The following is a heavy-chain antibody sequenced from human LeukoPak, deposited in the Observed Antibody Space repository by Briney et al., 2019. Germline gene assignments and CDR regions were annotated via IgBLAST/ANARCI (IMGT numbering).Heavy chain of an antibody. D-gene: IGHD3-3*01. CDR3: ARVYRDDFWSGYSTHFDY. CDR2: INYSGST. J-gene: IGHJ4*02. V-gene: IGHV4-59*01. Sequence: PSETLSLTCTFSGGSISNYYWSWIRQPPGKGLEWIGYINYSGSTNYNPSLKSRVTISVDTSKNQFSLKLTSVTAADTAVYYCARVYRDDFWSGYSTHFDYWGQGTLVTVSS. CDR1: GGSISNYY.